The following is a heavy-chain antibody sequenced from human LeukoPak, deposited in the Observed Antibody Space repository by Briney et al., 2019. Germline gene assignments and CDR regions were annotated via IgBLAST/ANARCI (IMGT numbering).Heavy chain of an antibody. CDR3: ARFGLSLGPGRGYYYYMDV. Sequence: GASVKVSCKASGYTFTNYGISWVRQAPGQGLEWMGWISAYNGNTNYAQKLQGRVTMTTDTSTSTAYMELRSLRSDDTAVYYCARFGLSLGPGRGYYYYMDVWGKGTTVTVSS. J-gene: IGHJ6*03. CDR1: GYTFTNYG. D-gene: IGHD3-10*01. V-gene: IGHV1-18*01. CDR2: ISAYNGNT.